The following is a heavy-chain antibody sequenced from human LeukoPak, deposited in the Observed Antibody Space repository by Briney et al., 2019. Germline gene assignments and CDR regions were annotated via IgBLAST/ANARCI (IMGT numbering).Heavy chain of an antibody. D-gene: IGHD1-1*01. V-gene: IGHV4-59*01. CDR2: IYYSGST. CDR1: GGSISSYY. Sequence: SETLSLTCTVSGGSISSYYWSWIRQPPGKGLEWIGYIYYSGSTNYNPSLKSRVTISVDTSKNQFSLKLSSATAADTAVYYCARSSRGLALEFDYWGQGTLVTVSS. CDR3: ARSSRGLALEFDY. J-gene: IGHJ4*02.